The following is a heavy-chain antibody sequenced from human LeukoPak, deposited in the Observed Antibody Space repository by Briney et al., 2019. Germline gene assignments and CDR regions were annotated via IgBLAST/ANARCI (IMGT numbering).Heavy chain of an antibody. V-gene: IGHV1-2*02. CDR3: ASVTGYCSGGSCYLYFQH. Sequence: ASVKVSCKASGYTFTGYYMHWVRQAPGQGLGWMGWINPNSGGTNYAQKFQGRVTMTRDTSISTAYMELSRLRSDDTAVYYCASVTGYCSGGSCYLYFQHWGQGTLVTVSS. CDR1: GYTFTGYY. CDR2: INPNSGGT. D-gene: IGHD2-15*01. J-gene: IGHJ1*01.